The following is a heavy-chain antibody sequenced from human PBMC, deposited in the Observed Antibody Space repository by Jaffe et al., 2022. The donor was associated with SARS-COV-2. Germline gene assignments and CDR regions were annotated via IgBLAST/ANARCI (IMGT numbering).Heavy chain of an antibody. J-gene: IGHJ4*02. CDR2: INPNDGNT. CDR3: ARTLGGSGWSY. CDR1: GYSFTNYY. Sequence: QVQLVQSGAEVRKPGASVKVSCKASGYSFTNYYIHWLRQAPGQGLEWMGKINPNDGNTDYTQGFQGRVTMTRDTSTSTVYMELSSLRSEDTAVYYCARTLGGSGWSYWGQGTLVTVSS. V-gene: IGHV1-46*01. D-gene: IGHD6-19*01.